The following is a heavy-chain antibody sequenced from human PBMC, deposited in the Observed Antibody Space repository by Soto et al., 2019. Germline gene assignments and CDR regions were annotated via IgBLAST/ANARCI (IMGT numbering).Heavy chain of an antibody. CDR2: IIPIFGTT. D-gene: IGHD2-21*02. V-gene: IGHV1-69*13. CDR1: GGTFSNYP. CDR3: ARGLYCGGGCYSHFDY. Sequence: GPSVKVSCKASGGTFSNYPFIWVRQAPGQGLDWMGGIIPIFGTTDYGQRFQGRFTITADESTNTAYMELSCLRSDDTAVYYCARGLYCGGGCYSHFDYWGQGTLVTVSS. J-gene: IGHJ4*02.